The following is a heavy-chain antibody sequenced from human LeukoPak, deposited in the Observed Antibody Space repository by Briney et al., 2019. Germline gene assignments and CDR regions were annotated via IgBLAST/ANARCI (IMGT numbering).Heavy chain of an antibody. CDR1: GFTFSSYS. CDR2: ISSSSSYI. D-gene: IGHD3-22*01. V-gene: IGHV3-21*01. J-gene: IGHJ4*02. CDR3: ARDLPDYYDSSGLRGD. Sequence: PGGSLRLSCAASGFTFSSYSMNWVRQAPGKGLEWVSSISSSSSYIYYADSVKGRFTIPRDNAKNSLYLQMNSLRTEDTAVYYCARDLPDYYDSSGLRGDWGQGTLVTVSS.